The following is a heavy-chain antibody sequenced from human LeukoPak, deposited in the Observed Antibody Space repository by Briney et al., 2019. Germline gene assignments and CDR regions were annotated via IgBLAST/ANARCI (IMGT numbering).Heavy chain of an antibody. Sequence: SQTLSLTCAVSGGSISSGGYSWRWIRQPPGKGLEWIGYIYHSGSTYYNPSLKSRVTIAVDRSNTQFPLRLSCIPAENTAGYSWTRVKVIGSFTYFNYGGQEPWSASPQ. V-gene: IGHV4-30-2*01. CDR2: IYHSGST. CDR3: TRVKVIGSFTYFNY. D-gene: IGHD3-16*02. CDR1: GGSISSGGYS. J-gene: IGHJ4*01.